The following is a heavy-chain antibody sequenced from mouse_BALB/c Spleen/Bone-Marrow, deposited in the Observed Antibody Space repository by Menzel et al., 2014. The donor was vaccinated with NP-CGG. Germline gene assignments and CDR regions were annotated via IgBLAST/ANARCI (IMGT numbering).Heavy chain of an antibody. Sequence: EVKVVESGGGLVQPGGSLRLSCATSGFTFTDYYMSWVRQPPGKALEWLGFIRNKANGYTTEYSASVKGRFTISRDNSQGILYLQMNTLRAEDSATYYCARYGYDYFDYWGQGTTLTVSS. D-gene: IGHD2-2*01. CDR2: IRNKANGYTT. CDR1: GFTFTDYY. J-gene: IGHJ2*01. CDR3: ARYGYDYFDY. V-gene: IGHV7-3*02.